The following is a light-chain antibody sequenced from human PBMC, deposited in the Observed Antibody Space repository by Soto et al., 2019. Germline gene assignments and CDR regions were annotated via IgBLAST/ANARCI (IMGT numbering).Light chain of an antibody. J-gene: IGKJ1*01. V-gene: IGKV3-15*01. CDR3: QQYNNWPTWT. Sequence: EIVMTQSPATLSVSPGERATLSCRASQSVSSNLAWYQQKPGQAPRLLIYGASTRATGIPARFSGSGSGTEFNLTISSLQSEDFEVYYCQQYNNWPTWTFGQGTKVEIK. CDR2: GAS. CDR1: QSVSSN.